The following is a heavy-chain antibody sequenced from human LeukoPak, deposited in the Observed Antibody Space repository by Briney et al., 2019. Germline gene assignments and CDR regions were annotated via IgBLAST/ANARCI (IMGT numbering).Heavy chain of an antibody. Sequence: SSETLSLTCTVSGGSISSSSYYWGWIRQPPGKGLEWIGSIYYSGSTYYNPSLKSRVTISVDTSKNQFSLKLSSVTAADTAVYYCARDSGSYSYWGQGTLVTVSS. CDR1: GGSISSSSYY. J-gene: IGHJ4*02. D-gene: IGHD1-26*01. CDR3: ARDSGSYSY. V-gene: IGHV4-39*07. CDR2: IYYSGST.